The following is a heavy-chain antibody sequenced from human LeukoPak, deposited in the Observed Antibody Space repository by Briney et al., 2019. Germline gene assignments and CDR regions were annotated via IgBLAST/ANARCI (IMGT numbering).Heavy chain of an antibody. CDR1: GGSFSGYY. J-gene: IGHJ6*04. D-gene: IGHD2-2*01. CDR2: INHSGST. Sequence: PSETLSLTCAVYGGSFSGYYWSWIRQPPGKGLEWIGEINHSGSTNNNPSLKSRVTISVDTSKNQFSLKLSSVTAADTAVYYCARLDCSSTSCYPWTDVWGKGTTVTVSS. V-gene: IGHV4-34*01. CDR3: ARLDCSSTSCYPWTDV.